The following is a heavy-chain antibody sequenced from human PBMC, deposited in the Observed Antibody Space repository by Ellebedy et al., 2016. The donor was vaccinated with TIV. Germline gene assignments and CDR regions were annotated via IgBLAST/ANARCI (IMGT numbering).Heavy chain of an antibody. CDR3: ARKRGPGFADAFDI. V-gene: IGHV1-69*10. D-gene: IGHD5-12*01. CDR1: GGTFNSYV. CDR2: TIPILATP. J-gene: IGHJ3*02. Sequence: SVKVSCXASGGTFNSYVINWVRQAPGQGLEWMGGTIPILATPKFAQKFQGRVTISADKSTRTAYMELSSLRSEDTAVYYCARKRGPGFADAFDIWGQGTMVTVSS.